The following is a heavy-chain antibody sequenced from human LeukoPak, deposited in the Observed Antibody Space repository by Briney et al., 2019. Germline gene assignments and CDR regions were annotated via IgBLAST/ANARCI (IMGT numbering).Heavy chain of an antibody. V-gene: IGHV1-69*05. CDR3: AAGVRVTMIH. J-gene: IGHJ4*02. CDR2: IIPIFGTA. Sequence: GASVKVSCEASGGTFTSYAISWVRQAPGQGLEWMGGIIPIFGTANYAQKFQGRVTITTDESTSTAYMELSSLRSEDTAVYYCAAGVRVTMIHWGQGTLVTVSS. CDR1: GGTFTSYA. D-gene: IGHD3-22*01.